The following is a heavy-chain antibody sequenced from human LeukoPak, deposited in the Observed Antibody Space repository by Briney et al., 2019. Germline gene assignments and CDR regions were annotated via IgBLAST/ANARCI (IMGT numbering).Heavy chain of an antibody. V-gene: IGHV4-59*02. Sequence: PSETLSLTCTVSGASVRGYYWSWIRQPPGKGLEWIGYIHYTGNTDYNPSLTSRVTMSVDTSKNQFSLMLTSVTAADTAVYYCARGYGSGSYNFNKWGQGLLVAVSS. D-gene: IGHD3-10*01. J-gene: IGHJ4*02. CDR1: GASVRGYY. CDR2: IHYTGNT. CDR3: ARGYGSGSYNFNK.